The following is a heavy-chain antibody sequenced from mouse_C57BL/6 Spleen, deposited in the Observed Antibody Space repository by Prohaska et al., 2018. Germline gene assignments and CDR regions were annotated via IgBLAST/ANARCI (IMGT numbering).Heavy chain of an antibody. CDR2: INPNYGTT. CDR1: GYSFPDYY. CDR3: AREYYSNYYYYAMDY. J-gene: IGHJ4*01. D-gene: IGHD2-5*01. Sequence: EFQLLQSGLDLVKPLPSVKISCKASGYSFPDYYMHWVKQINGKRLEWIGVINPNYGTTSYKQKFKGKATLTVDQASSTAYMQLNSLTSEDSAVYYCAREYYSNYYYYAMDYWGQGTSVTVSS. V-gene: IGHV1-39*01.